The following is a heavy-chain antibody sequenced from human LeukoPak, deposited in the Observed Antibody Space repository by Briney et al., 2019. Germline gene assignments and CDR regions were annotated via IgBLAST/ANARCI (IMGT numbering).Heavy chain of an antibody. D-gene: IGHD3-3*01. CDR2: IYYSGST. CDR3: ARAYYYDFWSGSPNYMDV. J-gene: IGHJ6*03. CDR1: GGSISSSSYY. V-gene: IGHV4-61*05. Sequence: PSETLSLTCTVSGGSISSSSYYWGWVRQPPGKGLEWIGYIYYSGSTNYNPSLKSRVTISVDTSKNQFSLKLSSVTAADTAVYYCARAYYYDFWSGSPNYMDVWGKGTTVTVSS.